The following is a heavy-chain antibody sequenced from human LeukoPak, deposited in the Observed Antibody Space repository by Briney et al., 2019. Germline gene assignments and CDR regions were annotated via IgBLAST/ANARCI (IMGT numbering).Heavy chain of an antibody. J-gene: IGHJ5*02. CDR2: ISGSGGRT. CDR1: GFTFSRYG. D-gene: IGHD3-3*01. Sequence: GGSLRLSCAASGFTFSRYGMSWVRQAPGKGLEWVSAISGSGGRTYYADSVKGRFTISRDNSKNTLYLQMNSLRAEDTAVYYCARDESGTNWFDPWGQGTPVTVSS. CDR3: ARDESGTNWFDP. V-gene: IGHV3-23*01.